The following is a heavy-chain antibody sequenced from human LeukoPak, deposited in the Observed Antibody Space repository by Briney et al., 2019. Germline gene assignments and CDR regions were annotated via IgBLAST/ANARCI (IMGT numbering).Heavy chain of an antibody. V-gene: IGHV3-30*02. D-gene: IGHD1-7*01. CDR1: GFTFSSYG. J-gene: IGHJ5*02. CDR2: IRYDGSNK. Sequence: GGSLRLPCAASGFTFSSYGMHWVRQAPGKGLEWVAFIRYDGSNKYYADSVKGRFTISRDNSKNTLYLQMNSLRAEDTAVYYCAKVFPRTGTTSWWFDPWGQGTLVTVSS. CDR3: AKVFPRTGTTSWWFDP.